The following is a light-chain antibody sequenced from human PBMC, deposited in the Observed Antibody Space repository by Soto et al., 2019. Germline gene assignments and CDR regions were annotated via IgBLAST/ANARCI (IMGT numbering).Light chain of an antibody. Sequence: EIVLTQSPGTLSLSPGERATLSCRASQSVSNNYLAWYQQKPGQAPRLLIYGASNRATGIPARFSGSGSGTDFTLTISRLEPEDFAVYYCQQYGSSGTFGHGTKVEIK. V-gene: IGKV3-20*01. CDR3: QQYGSSGT. CDR2: GAS. CDR1: QSVSNNY. J-gene: IGKJ1*01.